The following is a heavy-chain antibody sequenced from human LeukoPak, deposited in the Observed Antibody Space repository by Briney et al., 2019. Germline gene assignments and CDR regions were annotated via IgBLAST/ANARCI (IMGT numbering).Heavy chain of an antibody. D-gene: IGHD3-10*01. CDR3: ANGYGSGSYYN. CDR1: GYPFTSHY. V-gene: IGHV1-46*01. J-gene: IGHJ4*02. Sequence: ASVKVSCKASGYPFTSHYMYWVRQAPGQGLEWMGIINANSGSTSYAQKFQGRVTMTTDTSTSTAYMELRSLRSDDTAVYYCANGYGSGSYYNWGQGTLVTVSS. CDR2: INANSGST.